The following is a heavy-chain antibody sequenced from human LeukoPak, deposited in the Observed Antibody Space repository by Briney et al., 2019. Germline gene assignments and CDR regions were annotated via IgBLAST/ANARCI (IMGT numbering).Heavy chain of an antibody. CDR3: ARHQIYGGSYSHFDP. V-gene: IGHV4-59*08. J-gene: IGHJ5*02. Sequence: PSETLSLTCTVSGGSISSYYWSWIRQPPGKGLEWIGYIYYSGSINYNPSLKSRVTISVDTSRNQFSLKLSSVTAADTAVYYCARHQIYGGSYSHFDPWGQGTLVIVSS. D-gene: IGHD1-26*01. CDR1: GGSISSYY. CDR2: IYYSGSI.